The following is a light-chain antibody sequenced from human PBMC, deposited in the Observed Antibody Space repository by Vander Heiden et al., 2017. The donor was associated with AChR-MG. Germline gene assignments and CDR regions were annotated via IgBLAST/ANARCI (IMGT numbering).Light chain of an antibody. Sequence: EVVLTQSPGTLSLSPGERATLSCRASQSISTAYLAWYQQKPGQAPRLLIYGTSIRATGIPDRFSGSGYGTDFTLTISNREPEDFAVYYCQQFGGSVRFTFGQGTKLEIK. V-gene: IGKV3-20*01. CDR2: GTS. J-gene: IGKJ2*01. CDR3: QQFGGSVRFT. CDR1: QSISTAY.